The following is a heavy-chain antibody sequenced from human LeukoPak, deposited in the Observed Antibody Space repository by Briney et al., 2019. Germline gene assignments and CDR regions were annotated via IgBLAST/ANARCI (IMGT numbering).Heavy chain of an antibody. D-gene: IGHD6-13*01. CDR1: GGSINSGAYS. CDR2: IYHSGST. V-gene: IGHV4-30-2*01. CDR3: ARRDSSRACLDV. J-gene: IGHJ6*04. Sequence: SETLSLTCAVSGGSINSGAYSWTWIRQPPGKGLEWIGYIYHSGSTYYNPSLKSRVTISVDRSKNQFSLKLSSVTAADTAVYYCARRDSSRACLDVWGKGTTVTVSS.